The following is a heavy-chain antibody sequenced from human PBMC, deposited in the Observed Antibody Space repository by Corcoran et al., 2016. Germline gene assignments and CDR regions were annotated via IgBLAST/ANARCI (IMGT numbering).Heavy chain of an antibody. Sequence: EVQLVESGGGLVQPGGSLRLSCAASGFTFSSYSMHWVRQAPGKGLEWVSSISSSSSYIYYADSVKGRFTISRDNAKNSLYLQMNSLRAEDTAVYYCASDSPEGFGWERVAYWGQGTLVTVSS. V-gene: IGHV3-21*01. CDR3: ASDSPEGFGWERVAY. CDR2: ISSSSSYI. J-gene: IGHJ1*01. D-gene: IGHD1-26*01. CDR1: GFTFSSYS.